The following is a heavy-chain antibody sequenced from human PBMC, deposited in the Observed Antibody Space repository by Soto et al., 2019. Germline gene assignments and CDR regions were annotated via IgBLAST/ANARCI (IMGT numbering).Heavy chain of an antibody. V-gene: IGHV3-23*01. CDR2: ISGSGGST. J-gene: IGHJ1*01. D-gene: IGHD6-19*01. CDR3: AKTRKQGLVLWYSFQH. CDR1: GFTFSSYA. Sequence: PGGSLRLSCAASGFTFSSYAMSWVRQAPGKGLEWVSAISGSGGSTYYADSVKGRFTISRDNSKNTLYLQMNSLRAEDTAVFYCAKTRKQGLVLWYSFQHWGQGTLVTVSS.